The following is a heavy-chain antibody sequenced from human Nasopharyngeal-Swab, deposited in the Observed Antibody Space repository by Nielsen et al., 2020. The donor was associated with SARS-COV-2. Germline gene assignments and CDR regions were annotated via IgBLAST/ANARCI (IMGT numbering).Heavy chain of an antibody. CDR3: AREVSIVVVPADYYGMDV. D-gene: IGHD2-2*01. J-gene: IGHJ6*02. CDR2: TYYRSKWYN. V-gene: IGHV6-1*01. CDR1: GDSVSSNSAA. Sequence: SQTPSLTRAISGDSVSSNSAAWNWIRQSPSRGLEWLGRTYYRSKWYNDYAVSVKSRITINPDTSKNQFSLQLNSVTPEDTAVYYCAREVSIVVVPADYYGMDVRGQGTTVTVSS.